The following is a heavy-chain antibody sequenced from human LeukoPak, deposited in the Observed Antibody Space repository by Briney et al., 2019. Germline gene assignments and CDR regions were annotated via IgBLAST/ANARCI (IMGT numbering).Heavy chain of an antibody. CDR1: GFTFSTYA. CDR2: ISGSGGST. J-gene: IGHJ4*02. CDR3: AKDLSGSGRLYDY. D-gene: IGHD3-10*01. Sequence: PGGSLRLSCAAPGFTFSTYAMTWVRQAPGKGLEWVSTISGSGGSTSYADSVKGRFTISRDNPKSTLYLQMNSLRVEDTAVYYCAKDLSGSGRLYDYWGQGTLVTVSS. V-gene: IGHV3-23*01.